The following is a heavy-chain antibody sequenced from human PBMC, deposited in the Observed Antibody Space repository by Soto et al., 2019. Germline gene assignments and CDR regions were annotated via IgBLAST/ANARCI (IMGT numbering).Heavy chain of an antibody. Sequence: GGSLRLSCAAPGFTFSSYAMRWVRQAPGKGLEWVSAISGSGGSTYYADSVKGRFTISRDNSKKTMYLQMNSLRAEDTAVYYCAKVFLEWLLPFDYWGQGILVTVSS. J-gene: IGHJ4*02. CDR2: ISGSGGST. V-gene: IGHV3-23*01. CDR1: GFTFSSYA. CDR3: AKVFLEWLLPFDY. D-gene: IGHD3-3*01.